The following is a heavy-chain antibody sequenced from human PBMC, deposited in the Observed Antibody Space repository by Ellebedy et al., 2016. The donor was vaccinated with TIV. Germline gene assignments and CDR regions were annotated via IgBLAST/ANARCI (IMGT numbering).Heavy chain of an antibody. CDR2: ITESVGNT. Sequence: PGGSLRLSCAASGFTFSSHSMSCVRQAPGKGLELVSSITESVGNTYYADSVKGRFTISRDNSKDTLFLQMNSLRAEDTAIYFCSREPVGVGPAFDVWGQGTMVTVSS. D-gene: IGHD4-23*01. CDR1: GFTFSSHS. V-gene: IGHV3-23*01. CDR3: SREPVGVGPAFDV. J-gene: IGHJ3*01.